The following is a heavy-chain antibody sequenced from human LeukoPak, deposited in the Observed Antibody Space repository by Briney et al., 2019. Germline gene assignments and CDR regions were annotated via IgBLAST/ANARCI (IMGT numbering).Heavy chain of an antibody. D-gene: IGHD3-3*01. V-gene: IGHV4-61*02. CDR1: GGSISSGSYY. Sequence: PSETLSLTCTVSGGSISSGSYYWSWIRQPAGKGLEWIGRIYTSGSTNYNPSLKSRVTISVDTSKNQFSLKVSSVTAADTAVYYCARDVSRFLEWLPFDAFDIWGQGTMVTVSS. J-gene: IGHJ3*02. CDR2: IYTSGST. CDR3: ARDVSRFLEWLPFDAFDI.